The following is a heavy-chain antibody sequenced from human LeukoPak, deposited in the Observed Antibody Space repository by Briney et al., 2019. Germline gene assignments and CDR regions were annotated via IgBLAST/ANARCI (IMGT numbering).Heavy chain of an antibody. D-gene: IGHD6-13*01. V-gene: IGHV1-18*01. CDR1: GYTFAGYG. J-gene: IGHJ4*02. CDR2: ISNYSGSA. Sequence: ASVKVSCKASGYTFAGYGISWVRQAPGQWREWMGWISNYSGSAKHAQKFQDRVTRTIDTSTTQAYMELRSLRSDDTAVYYCARDYGAASVIDYWGPGTPVTVSS. CDR3: ARDYGAASVIDY.